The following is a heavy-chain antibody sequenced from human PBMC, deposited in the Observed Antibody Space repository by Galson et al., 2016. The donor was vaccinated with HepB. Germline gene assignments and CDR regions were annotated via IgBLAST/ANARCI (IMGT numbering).Heavy chain of an antibody. CDR3: AQLAYHSGSGAEYYLDY. Sequence: PALVKPTQTLTLTCTFSGFSLRSNGLGVAWIRQAPGKALEWLALIYWDDDKRYRPSLSSRLALTADTSKNQVVLTMANMDPGDTATYYCAQLAYHSGSGAEYYLDYWGQGTLVTVSS. D-gene: IGHD3-10*01. CDR2: IYWDDDK. V-gene: IGHV2-5*02. CDR1: GFSLRSNGLG. J-gene: IGHJ4*02.